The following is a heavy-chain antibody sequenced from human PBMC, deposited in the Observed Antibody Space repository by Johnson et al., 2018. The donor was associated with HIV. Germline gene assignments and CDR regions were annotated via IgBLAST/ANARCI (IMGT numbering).Heavy chain of an antibody. CDR3: AKEGRYVEGAFDI. Sequence: QVQLLESGGGLVQPGESLSLSCAASVFSFSSYAMNWVRQAPGKGLEWVAVIPYDGRNKDYADSVKGRCTISRDNSKNTLYLQMNSLRAEDTAVYYCAKEGRYVEGAFDIWGQGTMVTVSS. CDR2: IPYDGRNK. D-gene: IGHD5-12*01. V-gene: IGHV3-30*04. J-gene: IGHJ3*02. CDR1: VFSFSSYA.